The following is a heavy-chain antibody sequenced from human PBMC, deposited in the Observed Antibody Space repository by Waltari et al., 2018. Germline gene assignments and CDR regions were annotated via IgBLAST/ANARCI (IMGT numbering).Heavy chain of an antibody. V-gene: IGHV1-2*06. CDR1: GYTFTGYY. Sequence: QVQLVQSGAEVKKPGASVKVSCKASGYTFTGYYMPWVRPAPGQGLEWMGRSNPNNGGTNSAAQFQGRVTRTRDTSSSTAYMELSSLRSDATAVYYWPSARRSGPRGYWVQGTLFTVSS. J-gene: IGHJ4*02. D-gene: IGHD2-15*01. CDR2: SNPNNGGT. CDR3: PSARRSGPRGY.